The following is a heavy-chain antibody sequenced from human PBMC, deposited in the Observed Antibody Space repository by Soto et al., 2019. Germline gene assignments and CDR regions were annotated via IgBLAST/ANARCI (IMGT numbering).Heavy chain of an antibody. J-gene: IGHJ6*02. V-gene: IGHV4-61*01. D-gene: IGHD2-2*01. CDR2: IHYSGST. CDR3: ARFWAIGYYDMDV. Sequence: ASETLSLTCTVSGGSVSSGSYYWSWIRQPPGKGLEWIGYIHYSGSTNYNPSLKSRVTISVDTSKNQFSLKLSSVTAADTAVYYCARFWAIGYYDMDVWGHGTTVTVSS. CDR1: GGSVSSGSYY.